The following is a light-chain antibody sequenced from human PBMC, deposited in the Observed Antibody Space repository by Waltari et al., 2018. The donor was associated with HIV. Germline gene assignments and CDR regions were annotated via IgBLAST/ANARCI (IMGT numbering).Light chain of an antibody. V-gene: IGLV1-40*01. CDR1: SSNIGAGFD. CDR2: GNN. CDR3: QSYDTSLSGSGVV. Sequence: QFVLTQPPSVSGAPGQRVTLSCTGTSSNIGAGFDVHWYQQLPGTAPKLLVSGNNNRPSGVPDRFSGSKSGTSASLAITGLQPEDEADYYCQSYDTSLSGSGVVFGGGTKLTVL. J-gene: IGLJ2*01.